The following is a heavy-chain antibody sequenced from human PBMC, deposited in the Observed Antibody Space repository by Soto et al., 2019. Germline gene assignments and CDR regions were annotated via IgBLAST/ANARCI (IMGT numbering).Heavy chain of an antibody. D-gene: IGHD2-2*01. J-gene: IGHJ4*01. V-gene: IGHV4-31*03. CDR2: INYRGRT. Sequence: PSETLSLTCSVSGGSISSTESYWSWIRQHPGKGPEWIAFINYRGRTSYNPSLRSRVTISGDTSKSQFSLKLTSVTAADTAVYYCASGTFNTISFDFWGHGRQVTVSS. CDR1: GGSISSTESY. CDR3: ASGTFNTISFDF.